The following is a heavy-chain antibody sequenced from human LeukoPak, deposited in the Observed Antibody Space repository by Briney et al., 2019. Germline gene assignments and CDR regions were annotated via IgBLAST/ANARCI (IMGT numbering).Heavy chain of an antibody. CDR2: IIPIFGTA. V-gene: IGHV1-69*05. Sequence: ASVKVSCKASGGTFSSYAISWVRQAPGQGLEWMGGIIPIFGTANYAQKFQGRVTITTDESTGTAYMELSSLRSEDTAVYYCARDRYYDSSGGEDYFDYWGQGTLVTVSS. J-gene: IGHJ4*02. CDR1: GGTFSSYA. D-gene: IGHD3-22*01. CDR3: ARDRYYDSSGGEDYFDY.